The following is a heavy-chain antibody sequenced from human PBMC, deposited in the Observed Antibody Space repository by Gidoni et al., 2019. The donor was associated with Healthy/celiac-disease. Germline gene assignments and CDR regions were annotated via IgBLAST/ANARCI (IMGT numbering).Heavy chain of an antibody. CDR3: AREDLELHYNWFDP. CDR2: ISSSSSYI. D-gene: IGHD1-7*01. CDR1: GFTFISYS. J-gene: IGHJ5*02. Sequence: EVQLVESGGGLVKPGGSLRLSCAASGFTFISYSMNWVRQAPGKGLEWVSSISSSSSYIYYADSVKGRFTISRDNAKNSLYLQMNSLRAEDTAVYYCAREDLELHYNWFDPWGQGTLVTVSS. V-gene: IGHV3-21*01.